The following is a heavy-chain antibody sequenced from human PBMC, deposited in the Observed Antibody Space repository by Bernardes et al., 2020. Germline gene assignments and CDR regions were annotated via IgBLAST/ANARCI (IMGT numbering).Heavy chain of an antibody. CDR3: ARHISSGTITFGGVIVGNWFDP. CDR1: GGSISSSSYY. Sequence: SETLSLTCTVSGGSISSSSYYWGWIRQPPGKGLEWIGSIYYSGSTYYNPSLKSRVTISVDTSKNQFSLKLSSVTAADTAVYYCARHISSGTITFGGVIVGNWFDPWGQGTLVTVSS. D-gene: IGHD3-16*02. J-gene: IGHJ5*02. CDR2: IYYSGST. V-gene: IGHV4-39*01.